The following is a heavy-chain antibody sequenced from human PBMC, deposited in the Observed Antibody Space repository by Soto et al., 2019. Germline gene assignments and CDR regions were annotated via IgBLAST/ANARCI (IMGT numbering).Heavy chain of an antibody. D-gene: IGHD3-10*01. Sequence: QVQLVQSGAEMKKPGSSVKVSCQSSGGTFNTYAMNWVRQAPGQGPEWMGDISPMFGAANYAPKFQGRVTITADESTGTSYMQLSSLTSEVTALYFCAMEVQVHTPAFVYWGQGTLVTVSS. J-gene: IGHJ4*02. CDR1: GGTFNTYA. V-gene: IGHV1-69*19. CDR2: ISPMFGAA. CDR3: AMEVQVHTPAFVY.